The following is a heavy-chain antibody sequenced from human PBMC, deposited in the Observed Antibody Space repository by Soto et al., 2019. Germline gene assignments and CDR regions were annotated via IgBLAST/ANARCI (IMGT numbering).Heavy chain of an antibody. V-gene: IGHV1-3*05. Sequence: QVQLVQSGAEEKKPGASVKVSCKASGYTFTSYAMHWVRQAPGQSLEWMGWNNAGNGNTKHSQKFQGRVTITRDTSASPAYMELSRLRCEDTAVYYCARVVVGRDVWGQGTTVTFS. CDR3: ARVVVGRDV. J-gene: IGHJ6*02. CDR1: GYTFTSYA. CDR2: NNAGNGNT.